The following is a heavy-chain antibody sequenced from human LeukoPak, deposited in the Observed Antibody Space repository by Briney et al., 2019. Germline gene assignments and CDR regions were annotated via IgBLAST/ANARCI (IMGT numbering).Heavy chain of an antibody. Sequence: QPGRSLRLSCAASGFTFDDYAMHWVRQAPGKGLEWVSGISWNSGSIGYADSVKGRFTISRDNAKNSLYLQMNSLRAEDTALYYCAKDWQRYSSGWYYYCFDYWGQGTLVTVSS. V-gene: IGHV3-9*01. CDR2: ISWNSGSI. CDR1: GFTFDDYA. CDR3: AKDWQRYSSGWYYYCFDY. D-gene: IGHD6-19*01. J-gene: IGHJ4*02.